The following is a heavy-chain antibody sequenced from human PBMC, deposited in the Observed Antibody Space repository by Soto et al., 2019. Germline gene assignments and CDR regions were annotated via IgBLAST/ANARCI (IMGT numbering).Heavy chain of an antibody. Sequence: QVQLVQSGAEVKKPGASVKVSCKASGYTFTGYYMHWVRQAPGQGLEWMGWINPNSGGTNYAQKFQGGVTMTRDTSISTAYMELSRLRSDDTAVYYCAGLGYCSGGSCYSGFDYWGQGTLVTVSS. V-gene: IGHV1-2*02. CDR3: AGLGYCSGGSCYSGFDY. CDR2: INPNSGGT. D-gene: IGHD2-15*01. CDR1: GYTFTGYY. J-gene: IGHJ4*02.